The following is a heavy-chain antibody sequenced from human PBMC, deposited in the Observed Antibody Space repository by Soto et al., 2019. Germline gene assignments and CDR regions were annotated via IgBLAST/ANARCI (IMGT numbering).Heavy chain of an antibody. Sequence: PSETLSLTCTVSGDSISSYYWTWIRQPPGKALEWIGYVYYSGSTNYNPSLKSRVTISLDTSKNSLYLQMNSLRAEDTAVYYCARCQSPTVVTPPGYWGQGTLVTVSS. D-gene: IGHD4-17*01. V-gene: IGHV4-59*12. CDR1: GDSISSYY. J-gene: IGHJ4*02. CDR3: ARCQSPTVVTPPGY. CDR2: VYYSGST.